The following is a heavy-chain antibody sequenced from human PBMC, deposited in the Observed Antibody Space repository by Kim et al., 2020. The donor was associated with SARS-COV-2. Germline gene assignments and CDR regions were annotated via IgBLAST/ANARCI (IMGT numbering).Heavy chain of an antibody. Sequence: AAPVKVRFTISRDDSKNTLYLQMNSLKTEDTAVYYCTTEMELLGAYYFDYWGQGTLVTVSS. D-gene: IGHD1-26*01. J-gene: IGHJ4*02. CDR3: TTEMELLGAYYFDY. V-gene: IGHV3-15*01.